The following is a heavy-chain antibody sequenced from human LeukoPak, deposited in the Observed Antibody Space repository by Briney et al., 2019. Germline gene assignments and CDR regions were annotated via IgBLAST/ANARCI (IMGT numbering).Heavy chain of an antibody. CDR3: AREPYGSGSYYMFWFDP. J-gene: IGHJ5*02. D-gene: IGHD3-10*01. CDR1: GFTFSSYS. Sequence: GGSLRLSCAASGFTFSSYSMNWVRQAPGKGLEGVSSISSSSSYIYYADSVKGRLTITRDNAKNSLYLQMNSLRAEDTAVYYCAREPYGSGSYYMFWFDPWGQGTLVTVSS. CDR2: ISSSSSYI. V-gene: IGHV3-21*01.